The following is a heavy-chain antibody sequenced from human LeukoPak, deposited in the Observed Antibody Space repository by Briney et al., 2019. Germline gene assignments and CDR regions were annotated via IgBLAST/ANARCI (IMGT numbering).Heavy chain of an antibody. D-gene: IGHD4/OR15-4a*01. Sequence: PGGSLRLSCAASGFTFSSYSMNWVRQAPGKGLEWVSYISSSSSTIYYADSVKGRFTISRDNAKNSLYLQMNSLRAEDTAVYYCAREGLWLRNGWFDPWGQGTLVTVSS. CDR2: ISSSSSTI. V-gene: IGHV3-48*01. J-gene: IGHJ5*02. CDR1: GFTFSSYS. CDR3: AREGLWLRNGWFDP.